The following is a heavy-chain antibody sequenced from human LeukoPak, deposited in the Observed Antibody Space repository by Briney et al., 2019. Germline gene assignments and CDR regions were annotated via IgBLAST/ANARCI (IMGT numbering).Heavy chain of an antibody. D-gene: IGHD2-8*01. Sequence: GESLKISFKGSGYSFTSYWISLVRQMPGKGPELMVSIDPSDSYTNYSPSFQGHITISAEQSISTAYLQWSSLKASDTAMYYCAMGYGYYYGMDVWGQAALVTVPS. CDR3: AMGYGYYYGMDV. J-gene: IGHJ6*02. V-gene: IGHV5-10-1*01. CDR2: IDPSDSYT. CDR1: GYSFTSYW.